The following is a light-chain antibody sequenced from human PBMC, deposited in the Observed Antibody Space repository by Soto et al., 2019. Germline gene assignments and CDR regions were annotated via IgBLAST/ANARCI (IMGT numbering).Light chain of an antibody. CDR2: EAT. CDR1: QSVSSSY. CDR3: QQRNSGWP. Sequence: VIKQSLGTLSLSSGARPTLPRRASQSVSSSYLACYQQKPGQAPRLLNDEATNGATGIPARFSGSGSGTDFTLTSSSLDAEYVAVYCWQQRNSGWPFGQGTKVDIK. V-gene: IGKV3D-20*02. J-gene: IGKJ1*01.